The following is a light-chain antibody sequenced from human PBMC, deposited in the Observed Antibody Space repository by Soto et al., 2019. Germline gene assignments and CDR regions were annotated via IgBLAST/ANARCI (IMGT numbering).Light chain of an antibody. J-gene: IGKJ1*01. V-gene: IGKV3-20*01. CDR3: QQYGTSPQT. CDR1: QSVSSSY. Sequence: EIVLTQSPGTLSLSPGERATFSCRSSQSVSSSYLAWYQQKPGQAPGLLIYDTSTRASGVPDRFSGSGSGTEFTLTISRLEPEDFAVYYCQQYGTSPQTFGQGTKVDIK. CDR2: DTS.